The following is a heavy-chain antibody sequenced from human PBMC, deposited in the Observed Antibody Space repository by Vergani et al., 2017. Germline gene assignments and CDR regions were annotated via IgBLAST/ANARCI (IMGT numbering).Heavy chain of an antibody. CDR1: GGSFSDYY. D-gene: IGHD3-10*01. CDR2: INHSGST. V-gene: IGHV4-34*01. CDR3: ARGRITMVRGVMGYFDL. J-gene: IGHJ2*01. Sequence: QVQLQQWGAGLLKPSETLSLTCAVYGGSFSDYYWSWIRQPPGKGLEWIGEINHSGSTNYNPSLKSRVTISVDTSKNQFSLKLSSVTAADTAVYYCARGRITMVRGVMGYFDLWGRGTLVTVSS.